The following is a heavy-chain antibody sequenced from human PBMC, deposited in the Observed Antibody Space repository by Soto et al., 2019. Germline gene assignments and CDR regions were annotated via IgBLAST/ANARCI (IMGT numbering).Heavy chain of an antibody. D-gene: IGHD3-22*01. CDR1: GGSISSGGYY. Sequence: SETLSLTCTVSGGSISSGGYYWSWIRQHPGKGLEWIGYIYYSGSTYYNPSLKSRVTISVDTSKNQFSLKLSSVTAADTAVYYCARGRKYYYDSSGYQTPDAFDIWGQGTMVTVS. V-gene: IGHV4-31*03. CDR3: ARGRKYYYDSSGYQTPDAFDI. CDR2: IYYSGST. J-gene: IGHJ3*02.